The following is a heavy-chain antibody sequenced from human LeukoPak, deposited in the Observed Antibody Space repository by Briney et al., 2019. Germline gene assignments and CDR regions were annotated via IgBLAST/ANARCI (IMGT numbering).Heavy chain of an antibody. CDR1: GFSFSSFS. CDR3: VRNLNTVTTAFLVH. D-gene: IGHD4-11*01. V-gene: IGHV3-21*06. CDR2: INSGSTHL. Sequence: GGSLRLSCAGSGFSFSSFSMNWVRQAPGKGLEWVSSINSGSTHLYYADSVKGRFTISRDNAENSLYLQMNSLRAEDTAVYYCVRNLNTVTTAFLVHWGQGTLVTVSS. J-gene: IGHJ4*02.